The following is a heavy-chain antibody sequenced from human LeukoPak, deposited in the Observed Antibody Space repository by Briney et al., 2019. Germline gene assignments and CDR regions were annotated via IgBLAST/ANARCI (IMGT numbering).Heavy chain of an antibody. CDR2: IYYSGST. CDR3: ARAPYGGATDY. D-gene: IGHD4/OR15-4a*01. V-gene: IGHV4-59*01. Sequence: SETLSLTCTVSGGSISSYYWSWIRQPPGKGLEWIGYIYYSGSTNYNPSLKSRVTISVDTSKNQCSLKLSSVTAADTAVYYCARAPYGGATDYWGQGTLVTVSS. CDR1: GGSISSYY. J-gene: IGHJ4*02.